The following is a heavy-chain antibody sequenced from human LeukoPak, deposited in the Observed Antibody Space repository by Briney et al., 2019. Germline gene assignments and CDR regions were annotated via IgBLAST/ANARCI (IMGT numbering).Heavy chain of an antibody. CDR1: GFTFSSYG. D-gene: IGHD2-2*01. J-gene: IGHJ6*02. CDR3: AKRGSTPPYGMDV. Sequence: GRSLRLSCAASGFTFSSYGMHWVRQAPGKGLEWVAVISYDGSIKYYADSVKGRFTISRDNSKNTLFLQINSLRAEDTAVYYCAKRGSTPPYGMDVWGQGATVTVSS. CDR2: ISYDGSIK. V-gene: IGHV3-30*18.